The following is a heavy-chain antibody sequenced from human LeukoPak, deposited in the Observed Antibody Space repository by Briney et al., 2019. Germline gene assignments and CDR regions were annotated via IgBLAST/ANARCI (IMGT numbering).Heavy chain of an antibody. CDR3: AKEYGDYLADY. Sequence: GGSLRLSCAASGFTFSRYGMHWVRQAPGQGLEWVAVISYDGSDKYYTDSVKGRFTVPRDNTKNTLYLQMNSLRAEDTAVYYCAKEYGDYLADYWGQGTLVTVSS. CDR2: ISYDGSDK. CDR1: GFTFSRYG. J-gene: IGHJ4*02. D-gene: IGHD4-17*01. V-gene: IGHV3-30*18.